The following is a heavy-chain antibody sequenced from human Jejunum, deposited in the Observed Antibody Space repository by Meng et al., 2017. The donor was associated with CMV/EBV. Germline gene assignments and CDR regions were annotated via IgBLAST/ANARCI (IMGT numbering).Heavy chain of an antibody. CDR3: TTLYGDSIS. D-gene: IGHD4-17*01. Sequence: VQLQEPGPGLVKPSEILSLTCTVSGGAIMNDQWCSWVRQAPGKGLEWIGEIYHSGRTNYNPSVKSRVSMSVDKSQNHFSLRLSSVTAADTAVYYCTTLYGDSISWGQGTLVTVSS. J-gene: IGHJ4*02. CDR2: IYHSGRT. V-gene: IGHV4-4*02. CDR1: GGAIMNDQW.